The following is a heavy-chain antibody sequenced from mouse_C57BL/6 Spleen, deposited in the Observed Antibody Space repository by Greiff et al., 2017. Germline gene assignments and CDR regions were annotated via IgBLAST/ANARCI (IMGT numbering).Heavy chain of an antibody. Sequence: QVQLQQSGAELAKPGASVKLSCKASGYTFTSYWMHWVKQRPGQGLEWIGYINPSSGYTKYNQKFKDKATLTEDKSSSTAYMQLSSLTDEDAAVYYCARSGSSYWYFEVWGTGTTVTVSS. D-gene: IGHD1-1*01. CDR3: ARSGSSYWYFEV. J-gene: IGHJ1*03. CDR1: GYTFTSYW. CDR2: INPSSGYT. V-gene: IGHV1-7*01.